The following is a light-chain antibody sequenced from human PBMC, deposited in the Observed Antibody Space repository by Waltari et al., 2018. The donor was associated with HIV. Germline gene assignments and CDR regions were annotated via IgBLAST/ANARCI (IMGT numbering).Light chain of an antibody. Sequence: SYELPQPPSVSVSPGQTARITCSGDALPKQYASWYQQKPGQAPVLGIYKDSERPSGIPERFSGSSSGTTVTLTISGVQAEDEADYYCQSADSSGTYWVFGGGTKLTVL. CDR2: KDS. CDR1: ALPKQY. V-gene: IGLV3-25*03. J-gene: IGLJ3*02. CDR3: QSADSSGTYWV.